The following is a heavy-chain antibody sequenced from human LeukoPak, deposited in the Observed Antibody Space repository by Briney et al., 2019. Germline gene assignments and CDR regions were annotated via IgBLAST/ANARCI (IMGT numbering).Heavy chain of an antibody. CDR2: IIGGAGST. CDR3: AKLYTGDYQPHSY. CDR1: GFSFSSHG. Sequence: GGSLRLSCAASGFSFSSHGMSWVRQAPGKGLEWVSGIIGGAGSTYYADSVKGRFTISRDNSKNTLYLQLNSLRTEDTAVYYCAKLYTGDYQPHSYWGQGTLVTVSS. J-gene: IGHJ4*02. D-gene: IGHD3-9*01. V-gene: IGHV3-23*01.